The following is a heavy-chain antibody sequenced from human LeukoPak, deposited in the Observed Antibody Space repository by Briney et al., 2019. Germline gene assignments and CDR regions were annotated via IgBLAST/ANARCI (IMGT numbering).Heavy chain of an antibody. CDR1: GFTFSSVW. V-gene: IGHV3-7*05. CDR2: IKQDGTMK. D-gene: IGHD5-24*01. CDR3: TRQTEVDAYNRY. Sequence: QSGGSLRLSCASSGFTFSSVWMSWVRQAPGKGLEWVANIKQDGTMKNYVDSVKGRFTISRDNAKNSLYLQMNSLRAEDTAIYYCTRQTEVDAYNRYWGQGTLVTVSS. J-gene: IGHJ4*02.